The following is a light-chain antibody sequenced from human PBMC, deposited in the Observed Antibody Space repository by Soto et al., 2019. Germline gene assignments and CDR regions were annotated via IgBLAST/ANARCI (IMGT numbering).Light chain of an antibody. CDR1: QNVNIN. V-gene: IGKV3D-15*01. CDR2: GAS. Sequence: EIVMTQSPVTLSVSPGERVKLSRRASQNVNINLAWYQQRPGQAPRVLIYGASNRASGIPDRFSGSEPGTDCTLDISSLERDDFALYYCQQDKDWPPLTFGGGTMVEIK. J-gene: IGKJ4*01. CDR3: QQDKDWPPLT.